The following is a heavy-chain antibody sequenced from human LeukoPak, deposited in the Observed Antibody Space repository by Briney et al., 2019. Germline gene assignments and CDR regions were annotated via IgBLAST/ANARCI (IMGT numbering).Heavy chain of an antibody. CDR3: ARHTTVGGSLRFDY. CDR1: GYSFTSYW. V-gene: IGHV5-51*01. D-gene: IGHD4-23*01. Sequence: GESLKISCKGSGYSFTSYWIGWVRQMPGKGLEYMGIICPGDSDTRYSQSLQGQVTISADKSITTAYLQWSSLKASDTAMYYCARHTTVGGSLRFDYWGQGTLVSVSS. J-gene: IGHJ4*02. CDR2: ICPGDSDT.